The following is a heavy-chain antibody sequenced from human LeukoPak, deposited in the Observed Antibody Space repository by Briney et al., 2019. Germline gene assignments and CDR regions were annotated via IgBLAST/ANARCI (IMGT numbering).Heavy chain of an antibody. J-gene: IGHJ4*02. Sequence: GGSLRLSCAASAFSPRNYAMAWVRQAPGKGLEWVSSVSTSGSNTYYTDSVKGPFTVSRDDSKNTLYLQMNGLRAEDAAIYYFARDLYTYGSSPFVYWGQGTLVTVSS. CDR3: ARDLYTYGSSPFVY. CDR1: AFSPRNYA. CDR2: VSTSGSNT. D-gene: IGHD5-18*01. V-gene: IGHV3-23*01.